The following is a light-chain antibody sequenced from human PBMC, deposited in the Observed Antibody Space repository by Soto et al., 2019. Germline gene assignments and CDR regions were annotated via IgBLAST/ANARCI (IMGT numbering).Light chain of an antibody. Sequence: DIQMTQSPSSLSASVGDRVTITCRASKSISSYLNWYQQKPGKAPKLLIYAASSLQSGVPSRFSGSGSGTDFTLTISSLQPEDFATYYCQQSYSKGTFGQGTKLEIK. CDR1: KSISSY. CDR2: AAS. V-gene: IGKV1-39*01. CDR3: QQSYSKGT. J-gene: IGKJ2*01.